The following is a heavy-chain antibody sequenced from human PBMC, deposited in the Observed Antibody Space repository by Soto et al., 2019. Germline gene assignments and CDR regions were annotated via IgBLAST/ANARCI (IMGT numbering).Heavy chain of an antibody. Sequence: QVQLVESGGNMVQPGRSLRLSCAASGFTFGNNAMQWVRHAAVKGLEWVAQIWFDGNNKYYTDSVKGRFTISRDNLKNTVYLQMDSLRADDTAVYYCARDGQQLAPYAMDVWGQGTTVIVSS. CDR2: IWFDGNNK. V-gene: IGHV3-33*01. CDR1: GFTFGNNA. CDR3: ARDGQQLAPYAMDV. J-gene: IGHJ6*02. D-gene: IGHD6-13*01.